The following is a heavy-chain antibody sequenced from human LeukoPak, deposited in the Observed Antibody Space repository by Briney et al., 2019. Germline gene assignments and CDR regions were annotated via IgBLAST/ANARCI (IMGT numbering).Heavy chain of an antibody. CDR1: GGSISSGDYY. J-gene: IGHJ4*02. CDR2: IYYSGST. CDR3: AREVVRGASDY. D-gene: IGHD3-10*01. V-gene: IGHV4-30-4*01. Sequence: SETLSLTCTVSGGSISSGDYYWSWIRQPPGKGLEWIGYIYYSGSTYYNPSLKSRVTISVDTSKNQFSLKLSSVTAADTAVYYCAREVVRGASDYWGRGTLVTVSS.